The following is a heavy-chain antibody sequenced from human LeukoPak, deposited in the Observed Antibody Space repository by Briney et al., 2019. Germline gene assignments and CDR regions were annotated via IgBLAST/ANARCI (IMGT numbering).Heavy chain of an antibody. CDR1: GGSFSGYY. CDR3: ARSRIQLWSLSGARNWFDP. J-gene: IGHJ5*02. CDR2: INHSGST. V-gene: IGHV4-34*01. Sequence: SETLSPTCAVYGGSFSGYYWSWIRQPPGKGLEWIGEINHSGSTNYNPSLKSRVTISVDTSKNQFSLKLSSVTAADTAVYYCARSRIQLWSLSGARNWFDPWGQGTLVTVSS. D-gene: IGHD5-18*01.